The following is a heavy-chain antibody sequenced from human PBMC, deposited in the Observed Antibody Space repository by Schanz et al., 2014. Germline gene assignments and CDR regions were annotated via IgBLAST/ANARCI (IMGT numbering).Heavy chain of an antibody. Sequence: EVQLVESGGGLVKPGGSLRLSCAASGFTFSNFGMNWVRQAPGKGLEWVSVIYSGGSTYYADSVKGRFTISRDNSKNTLYLQMNSLRAEDTALYYCASERGYSYGYGAFDIWGQGTMVTVSS. D-gene: IGHD5-18*01. J-gene: IGHJ3*02. CDR3: ASERGYSYGYGAFDI. V-gene: IGHV3-66*01. CDR2: IYSGGST. CDR1: GFTFSNFG.